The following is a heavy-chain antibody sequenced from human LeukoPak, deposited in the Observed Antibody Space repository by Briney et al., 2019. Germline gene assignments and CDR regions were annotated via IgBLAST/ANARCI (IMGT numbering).Heavy chain of an antibody. Sequence: GGSLRLSCAASGFTFSSYAMSWVRQAPGKGLEWVSAISGSGGSTYYADSVKGRFTISRDNSKNTLYLQMNSLRAEDTAVYYCAKLNIVVVVAAGYYFDYWGQGTLVTVSS. CDR1: GFTFSSYA. J-gene: IGHJ4*02. D-gene: IGHD2-15*01. CDR2: ISGSGGST. CDR3: AKLNIVVVVAAGYYFDY. V-gene: IGHV3-23*01.